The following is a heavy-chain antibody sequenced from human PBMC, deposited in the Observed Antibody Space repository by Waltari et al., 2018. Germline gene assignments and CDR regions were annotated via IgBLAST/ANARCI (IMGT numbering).Heavy chain of an antibody. CDR1: GFAVSSYW. J-gene: IGHJ4*02. V-gene: IGHV3-74*01. Sequence: EVPLVESGGGLVQPGGYLRLSCAASGFAVSSYWMHWVRQVPGKGLVWVSRIHSDWGSTNYADSVKGRFTISRDNAKNTLYLQMNSLRAEDTAVYYCASCSSTSCRGWGQGTLVTVSS. D-gene: IGHD2-2*01. CDR2: IHSDWGST. CDR3: ASCSSTSCRG.